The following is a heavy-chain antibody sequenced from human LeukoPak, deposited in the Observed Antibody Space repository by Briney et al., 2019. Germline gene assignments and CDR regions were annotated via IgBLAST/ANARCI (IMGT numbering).Heavy chain of an antibody. CDR1: GFTFSRYS. V-gene: IGHV3-21*01. CDR3: ARDSDSSGYCDY. CDR2: ISSSSSYI. Sequence: PGGSLRLSCAASGFTFSRYSMNWVRQAPGKGLEWVSSISSSSSYIYYADSVKGRFTISRDNAKNSLYLQMNSLRAEDTAVYYCARDSDSSGYCDYWGQGTLVTVSS. J-gene: IGHJ4*02. D-gene: IGHD3-22*01.